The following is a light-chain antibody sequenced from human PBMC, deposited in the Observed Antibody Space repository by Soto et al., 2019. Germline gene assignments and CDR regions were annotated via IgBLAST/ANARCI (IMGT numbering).Light chain of an antibody. CDR3: AAWDDSLNGWV. J-gene: IGLJ3*02. CDR1: SSNLGSNT. V-gene: IGLV1-44*01. Sequence: QSVLTQPPSASGTPGQRVTISCSGSSSNLGSNTVNWYQQLPGTAPKLLIYSNNQRPSGVPDRFSGSKSGTSASLAISGLQSEDEADYYCAAWDDSLNGWVFGGGTQLTV. CDR2: SNN.